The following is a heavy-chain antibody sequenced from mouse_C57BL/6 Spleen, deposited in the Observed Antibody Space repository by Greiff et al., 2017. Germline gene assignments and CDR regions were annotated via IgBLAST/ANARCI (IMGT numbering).Heavy chain of an antibody. Sequence: VQLKESGAELVKPGASVKLSCTASGFNIKDYYMHWVKQRTEQGLEWIGRIDPEDGETKYAPKFQGKATITADTSSSTAYLQLSSLTSEDTAVYYCASDYYGSSYFDYWGQGTTLTVSS. CDR1: GFNIKDYY. D-gene: IGHD1-1*01. CDR2: IDPEDGET. J-gene: IGHJ2*01. CDR3: ASDYYGSSYFDY. V-gene: IGHV14-2*01.